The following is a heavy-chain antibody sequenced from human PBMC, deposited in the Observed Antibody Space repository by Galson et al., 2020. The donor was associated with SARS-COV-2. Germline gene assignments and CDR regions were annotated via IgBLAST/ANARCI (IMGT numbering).Heavy chain of an antibody. CDR2: IRNKAYGGTT. CDR3: TRGGGSGRYYFDY. D-gene: IGHD2-15*01. V-gene: IGHV3-49*03. CDR1: GFTFGDYA. Sequence: GGSLRLSCTTSGFTFGDYAMSWFRQAPGKGLEWVSFIRNKAYGGTTEYAASVKGRFTISRDDSNSIAYLQMNSLKTEDTAVYFCTRGGGSGRYYFDYWGQGTLVTVSS. J-gene: IGHJ4*02.